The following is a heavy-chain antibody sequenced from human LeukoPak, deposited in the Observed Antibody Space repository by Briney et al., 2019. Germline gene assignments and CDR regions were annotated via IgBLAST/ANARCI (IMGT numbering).Heavy chain of an antibody. Sequence: SGPTLVKPTQTLTLTCTFSGFSLSTSGVGVSSIRQPPGKALEWLALIYWNDDKRYSPSLKSRLTITNDTSKNQVVLTMTKMDPVDTATYYCAHREGYDSSGYHPYFDYWGQGTLVTVSS. V-gene: IGHV2-5*01. CDR2: IYWNDDK. J-gene: IGHJ4*02. D-gene: IGHD3-22*01. CDR3: AHREGYDSSGYHPYFDY. CDR1: GFSLSTSGVG.